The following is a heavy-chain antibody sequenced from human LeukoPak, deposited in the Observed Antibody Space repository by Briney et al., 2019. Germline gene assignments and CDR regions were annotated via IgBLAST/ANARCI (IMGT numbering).Heavy chain of an antibody. CDR1: GFNFIDYS. D-gene: IGHD5-12*01. CDR3: ARDHRYAFDN. Sequence: GGSLRLSCAASGFNFIDYSMNWVRQAPGKGLEWITYIGISSSNTKYADSVKGRFTISRDKARNSLYLQMNSRRVEDTSVYYCARDHRYAFDNWGHGTLVTVSS. CDR2: IGISSSNT. V-gene: IGHV3-48*01. J-gene: IGHJ4*01.